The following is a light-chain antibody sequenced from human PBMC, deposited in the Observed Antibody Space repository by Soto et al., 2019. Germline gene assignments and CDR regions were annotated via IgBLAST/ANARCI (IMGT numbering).Light chain of an antibody. CDR3: SSYAGSNSYV. V-gene: IGLV2-8*01. CDR1: SSDVGGYSY. Sequence: QSALTQPPSASGSPGQSVTISCTGTSSDVGGYSYVSWYQQHPGKAPKLMIYEVSKRPSGLPDRFSGSKSGNTASLTVPGLQAEDEAYYYCSSYAGSNSYVFGTGTKVTV. CDR2: EVS. J-gene: IGLJ1*01.